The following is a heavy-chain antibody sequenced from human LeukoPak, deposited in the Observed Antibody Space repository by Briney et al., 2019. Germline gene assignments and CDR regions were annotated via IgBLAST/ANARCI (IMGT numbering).Heavy chain of an antibody. J-gene: IGHJ4*02. CDR3: ARAISSSGRRHLDY. V-gene: IGHV1-18*01. CDR1: GYTFTSYG. Sequence: ASVEVSCKASGYTFTSYGISWVRQAPGQGLEWMGWISAYNGNTNYAQKLQGRVTMTTDTSTSTAYMELRSLRSDDTAVYYCARAISSSGRRHLDYWGQGTLVTVSS. CDR2: ISAYNGNT. D-gene: IGHD6-6*01.